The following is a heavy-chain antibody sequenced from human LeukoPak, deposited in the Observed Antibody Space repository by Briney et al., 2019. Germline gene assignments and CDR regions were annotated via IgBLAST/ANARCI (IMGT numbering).Heavy chain of an antibody. CDR1: GFTFTTYC. J-gene: IGHJ4*02. D-gene: IGHD3-10*01. V-gene: IGHV3-7*01. Sequence: GGSLRLSCAASGFTFTTYCMTCVRQAPGKGLEWVSNINQDGSEKYFVDSVKGRFTISRDNAKNSLYLQMNSLRVEDTAVYHCARVTKYYYGSETYYFFEHWGQGTPVTASS. CDR2: INQDGSEK. CDR3: ARVTKYYYGSETYYFFEH.